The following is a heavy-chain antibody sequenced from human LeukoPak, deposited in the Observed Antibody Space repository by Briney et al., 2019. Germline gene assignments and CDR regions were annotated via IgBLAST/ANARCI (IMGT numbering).Heavy chain of an antibody. V-gene: IGHV1-69*04. J-gene: IGHJ4*02. Sequence: SVKVSCKASGGTFSSYAISWVRQAPGQGLEWMGRIIPILGIANYAQKFQGRVTITADKSTSTAYMELSSLRSDDTAVYYCARGGLTNRYRSGGSCYGVGVDYWGQGTLVTVSS. CDR1: GGTFSSYA. CDR3: ARGGLTNRYRSGGSCYGVGVDY. CDR2: IIPILGIA. D-gene: IGHD2-15*01.